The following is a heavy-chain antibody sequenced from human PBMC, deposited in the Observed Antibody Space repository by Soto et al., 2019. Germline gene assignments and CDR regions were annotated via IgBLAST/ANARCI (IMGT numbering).Heavy chain of an antibody. V-gene: IGHV4-39*01. CDR1: GGSISSSYY. D-gene: IGHD6-13*01. J-gene: IGHJ6*02. CDR3: RRSSRYSTDV. Sequence: QLQLQESGPGLVKPSETLSLTCSVSGGSISSSYYWGRIRQPPGKGLEWIGSIYSIGSTYYNPSLKSRVTISVDTSKNQFSLKLSSVTAADTAVYYCRRSSRYSTDVWGQGTTVTVSS. CDR2: IYSIGST.